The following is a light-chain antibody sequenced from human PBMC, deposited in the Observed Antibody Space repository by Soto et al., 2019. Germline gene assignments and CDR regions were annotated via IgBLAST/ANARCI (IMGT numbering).Light chain of an antibody. V-gene: IGKV3-11*01. J-gene: IGKJ4*01. Sequence: IVLTQSPGTPSLSPGERATVSCRARQTVSTNYLAWYQQKPGQAPRLLIYDASNRATGIPARFSGSGSGTDFTLTISSLEPEDFAVYYCQQRSNWPPLTFGGGTKVDIK. CDR1: QTVSTNY. CDR3: QQRSNWPPLT. CDR2: DAS.